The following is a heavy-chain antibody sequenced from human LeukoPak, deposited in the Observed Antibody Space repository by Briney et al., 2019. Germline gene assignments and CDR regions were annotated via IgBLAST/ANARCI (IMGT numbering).Heavy chain of an antibody. CDR2: INANSGTT. Sequence: GGSLRLSCAASGFAFNVYAMSWLRQPPGKGLEWVSTINANSGTTSYAAFVRGRFSISRDNSKSTLYLQLSTLRADDTATYYCAKPISGGLAVTADWFHPWGQGTLVVVSS. CDR1: GFAFNVYA. J-gene: IGHJ5*01. D-gene: IGHD6-19*01. CDR3: AKPISGGLAVTADWFHP. V-gene: IGHV3-23*01.